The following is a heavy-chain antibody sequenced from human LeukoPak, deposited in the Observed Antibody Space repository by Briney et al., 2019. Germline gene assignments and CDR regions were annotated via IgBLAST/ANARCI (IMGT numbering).Heavy chain of an antibody. CDR3: ARAVEGYYDSSCYIFDY. Sequence: SETLSLTCAVSGGSISSGGYAWSWIRQPPGKGLEWIVYIYHSGSTYYNPSLKSRATITVDRTKNQFYRKLSSVTAADTAVYYFARAVEGYYDSSCYIFDYWGQGTLVTVSS. CDR2: IYHSGST. V-gene: IGHV4-30-2*01. D-gene: IGHD3-22*01. CDR1: GGSISSGGYA. J-gene: IGHJ4*02.